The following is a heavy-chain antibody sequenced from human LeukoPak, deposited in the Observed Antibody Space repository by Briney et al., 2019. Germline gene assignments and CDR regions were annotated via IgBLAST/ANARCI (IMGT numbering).Heavy chain of an antibody. J-gene: IGHJ4*02. CDR1: GYTFTSYG. CDR3: ARDISRGIPVRISGT. Sequence: DSLKVSCKASGYTFTSYGISWVRQAPGQGLEWMGWISANNGNTNYAQKLQGRVTMTTDTSTSTAYMELRSLRSDDTAVYYCARDISRGIPVRISGTWGQGTLVTLSA. D-gene: IGHD1-14*01. CDR2: ISANNGNT. V-gene: IGHV1-18*01.